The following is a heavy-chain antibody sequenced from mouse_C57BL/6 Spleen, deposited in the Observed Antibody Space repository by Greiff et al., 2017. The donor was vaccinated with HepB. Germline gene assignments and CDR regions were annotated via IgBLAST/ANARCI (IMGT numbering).Heavy chain of an antibody. V-gene: IGHV1-61*01. CDR1: GYTFTSYW. Sequence: QVQLQQSGPELVRPGSSVKLSCKASGYTFTSYWMDWVKQRPGQGLEWIGNIYPSDSETHYNQKFKDKATLTVDKSSSTAYMQLSSLTSEDSAVYYCARGGGGYFDYWGQGTTLTVSS. CDR2: IYPSDSET. J-gene: IGHJ2*01. CDR3: ARGGGGYFDY.